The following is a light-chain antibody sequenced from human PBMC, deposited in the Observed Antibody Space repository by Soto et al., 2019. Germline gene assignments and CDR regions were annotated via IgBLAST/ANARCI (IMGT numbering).Light chain of an antibody. J-gene: IGLJ2*01. CDR2: EVS. CDR1: SSDVGGYNY. V-gene: IGLV2-14*01. CDR3: SSYTSSNTLVV. Sequence: QSALTQPASVSGSPGQSITISRTGTSSDVGGYNYVSWYQQHPGKAPKLMIYEVSNRPSGVSNRFSGSKSGNTASLTISGLQAEDEADYYCSSYTSSNTLVVFGGGTKLTVL.